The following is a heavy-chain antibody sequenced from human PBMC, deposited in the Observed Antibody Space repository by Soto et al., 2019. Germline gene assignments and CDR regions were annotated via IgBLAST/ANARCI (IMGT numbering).Heavy chain of an antibody. CDR1: GFTFSRSA. D-gene: IGHD2-2*01. Sequence: ASLQVSCKTSGFTFSRSAVHWVRQARGQRLAWLGWIVGFSGNTNYAQRVHQRLTCTRDLSTSTVYMELSSLTPDDTAFDYCATFKHAPNVVDFWGQGTLV. V-gene: IGHV1-58*01. J-gene: IGHJ4*02. CDR3: ATFKHAPNVVDF. CDR2: IVGFSGNT.